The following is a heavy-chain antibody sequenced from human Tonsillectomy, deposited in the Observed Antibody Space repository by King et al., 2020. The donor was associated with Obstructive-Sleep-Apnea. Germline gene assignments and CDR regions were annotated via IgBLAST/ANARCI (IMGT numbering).Heavy chain of an antibody. V-gene: IGHV3-11*06. CDR2: ITSSSSDT. CDR1: GFTFSDYY. D-gene: IGHD5-12*01. CDR3: ARDGSGYDSYNWFDP. J-gene: IGHJ5*02. Sequence: VQLVESGGALVKPGGSLRLSCAASGFTFSDYYMSWLRQAPGEGLEWVSYITSSSSDTNYADLLNGRFTISRDNAKNSLYLQMNSLRAEDTAVYYCARDGSGYDSYNWFDPWGQGTLVTVSS.